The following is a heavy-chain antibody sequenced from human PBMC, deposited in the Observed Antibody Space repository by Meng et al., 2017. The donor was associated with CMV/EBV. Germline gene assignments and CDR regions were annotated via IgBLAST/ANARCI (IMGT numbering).Heavy chain of an antibody. CDR3: AREVGDGNDINYYYYYGMDV. Sequence: ASVKVSCKASGYTFTGYDINWVRQATGQGREWMGWMNPNSGNTGYAQKFQGRVTITRNPSISTAYMELSSLRSEDTAVYYCAREVGDGNDINYYYYYGMDVWGQGTTVTVSS. D-gene: IGHD3-9*01. CDR1: GYTFTGYD. CDR2: MNPNSGNT. V-gene: IGHV1-8*03. J-gene: IGHJ6*02.